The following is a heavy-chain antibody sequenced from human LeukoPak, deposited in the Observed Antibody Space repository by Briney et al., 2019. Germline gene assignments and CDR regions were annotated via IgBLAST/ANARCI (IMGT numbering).Heavy chain of an antibody. J-gene: IGHJ4*02. D-gene: IGHD6-13*01. CDR1: GGSISSSSYY. CDR3: ARHSSSWYYFDY. V-gene: IGHV4-39*01. CDR2: IYYSGST. Sequence: PSETLSLTCTVSGGSISSSSYYWGWIRQPPGKGLEWIGSIYYSGSTYYNPSLKSRVTISVDTSKNQFPLKLSSVTAADTAVYYXARHSSSWYYFDYWGQGTLVTVSS.